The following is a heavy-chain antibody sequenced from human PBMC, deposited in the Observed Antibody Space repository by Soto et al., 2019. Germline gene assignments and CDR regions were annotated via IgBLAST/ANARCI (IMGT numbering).Heavy chain of an antibody. CDR3: AKGKVYCSGGSCYYYYYGMDV. V-gene: IGHV3-23*01. CDR2: ISGSGGST. CDR1: GFTFSSYA. D-gene: IGHD2-15*01. Sequence: GGSLRLSCAASGFTFSSYAMSWVRQAPGKWLEWVSAISGSGGSTYYADSVKGRFTISRDNSKNTLYLQMNSLRAEDTAVYYCAKGKVYCSGGSCYYYYYGMDVWGQGTTVTVSS. J-gene: IGHJ6*02.